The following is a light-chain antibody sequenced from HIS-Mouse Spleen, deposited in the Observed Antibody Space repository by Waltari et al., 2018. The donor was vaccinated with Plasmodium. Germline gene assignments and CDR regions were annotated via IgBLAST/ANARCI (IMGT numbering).Light chain of an antibody. V-gene: IGLV2-11*01. Sequence: QSALTPPRSVSGSPGQSVTISCTGTSRDVGGYNYVSWYQQHPGKAPKLMIYDVSKRPSGVPDRFSGSKYGSTASRTISGLQAEDEADYYCCSYAGSYTWVFGGGTKLTVL. CDR2: DVS. J-gene: IGLJ3*02. CDR1: SRDVGGYNY. CDR3: CSYAGSYTWV.